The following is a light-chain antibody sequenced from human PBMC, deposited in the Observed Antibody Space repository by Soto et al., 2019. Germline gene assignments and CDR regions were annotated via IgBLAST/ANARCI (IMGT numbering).Light chain of an antibody. CDR2: SAS. J-gene: IGKJ1*01. CDR1: QDISSY. Sequence: DIQLTQSPSFLSASVGDRVTITCRASQDISSYLAWYQQRPGKVPRFLTHSASTFQSGVPSRFSATGSGTTFTLTISSLQPEDIATYYCQQLNSFPRTFGQGTKVEV. V-gene: IGKV1-9*01. CDR3: QQLNSFPRT.